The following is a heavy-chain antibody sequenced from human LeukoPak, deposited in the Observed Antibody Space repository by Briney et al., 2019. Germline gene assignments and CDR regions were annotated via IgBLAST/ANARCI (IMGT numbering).Heavy chain of an antibody. J-gene: IGHJ3*01. CDR3: ARGKVAVAGDTFDV. D-gene: IGHD6-19*01. V-gene: IGHV3-66*01. CDR1: GFTVSSNY. Sequence: GRSLRLSCAASGFTVSSNYMSWVRQAPGKGLEWVSVFYSGGSTYYADSVKGRFTISRDNSKNTLYLQMNSLRAEDTAVYYCARGKVAVAGDTFDVWGQGTMVTVSS. CDR2: FYSGGST.